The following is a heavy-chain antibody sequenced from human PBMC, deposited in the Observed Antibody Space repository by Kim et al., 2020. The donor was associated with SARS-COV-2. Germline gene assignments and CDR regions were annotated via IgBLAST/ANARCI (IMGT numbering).Heavy chain of an antibody. V-gene: IGHV1-8*01. CDR3: AGAAAGSLDY. J-gene: IGHJ4*02. Sequence: NTGYAQKFQGRVTMTRNTSISTAYMELSSLRSEDTAVYYCAGAAAGSLDYWGQGTLVTVSS. CDR2: NT. D-gene: IGHD6-13*01.